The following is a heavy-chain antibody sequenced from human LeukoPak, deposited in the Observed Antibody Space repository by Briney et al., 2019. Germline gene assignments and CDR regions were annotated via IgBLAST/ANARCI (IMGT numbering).Heavy chain of an antibody. CDR1: GFTFSHYA. CDR2: IGVSSSTM. Sequence: PGGSLRLSCAASGFTFSHYAMSWVRQAPGKGLEWISYIGVSSSTMYFADSVKGRFTISRDDAKNSLYLEMNSLKTEDTAVYYCTRHEWGYSYGSFSYYYYMDVWGKGTTVTISS. V-gene: IGHV3-48*01. J-gene: IGHJ6*03. CDR3: TRHEWGYSYGSFSYYYYMDV. D-gene: IGHD5-18*01.